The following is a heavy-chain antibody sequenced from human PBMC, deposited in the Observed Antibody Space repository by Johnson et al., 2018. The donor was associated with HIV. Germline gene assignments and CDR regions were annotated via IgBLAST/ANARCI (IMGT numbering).Heavy chain of an antibody. CDR1: GFSVSSNY. V-gene: IGHV3-66*02. D-gene: IGHD1-26*01. J-gene: IGHJ3*02. CDR2: TYSGGSK. Sequence: VQLVESGGGSVKPGDSLRLSCAASGFSVSSNYMSWVRQSPGKGLEWVSVTYSGGSKYYADSVKGRFTISRDNSKNTLYLQMNSLRAEDTAVYYCARVGSLAFDIWGQGTMVTVSS. CDR3: ARVGSLAFDI.